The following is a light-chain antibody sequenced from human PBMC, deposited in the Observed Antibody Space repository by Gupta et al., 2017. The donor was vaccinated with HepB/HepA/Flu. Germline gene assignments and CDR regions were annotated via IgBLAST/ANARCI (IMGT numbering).Light chain of an antibody. J-gene: IGLJ3*02. CDR1: TSDIGGKT. V-gene: IGLV1-44*01. CDR3: AAWHGSRSGWV. CDR2: TNN. Sequence: QSVLTQPSSASGTHGQRVTISCSGRTSDIGGKTVNWYQQLPGTAPKLLIYTNNQRPSGVPDRFSGSKSGTSASLAISGLQSEDEATYYCAAWHGSRSGWVFGGGTELTVL.